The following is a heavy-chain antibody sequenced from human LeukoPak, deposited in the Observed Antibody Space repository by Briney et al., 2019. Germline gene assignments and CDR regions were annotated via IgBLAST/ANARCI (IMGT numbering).Heavy chain of an antibody. D-gene: IGHD1-26*01. J-gene: IGHJ5*02. Sequence: PGGSLRLSCAASGFTFSSYGMHWVRQAPGKGLEWVAVIWYDGSNKYYADSVKGQLTISRDNSKNTLYLQMNSLRAEDTAVYYCARDVAVGGSYTTNWFDPWGQGTLVTVSS. CDR3: ARDVAVGGSYTTNWFDP. CDR1: GFTFSSYG. CDR2: IWYDGSNK. V-gene: IGHV3-33*01.